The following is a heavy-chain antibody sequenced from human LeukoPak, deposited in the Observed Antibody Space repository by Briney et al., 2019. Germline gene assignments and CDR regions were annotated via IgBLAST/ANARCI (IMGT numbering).Heavy chain of an antibody. D-gene: IGHD4-17*01. J-gene: IGHJ3*02. CDR1: GFTFSIYT. V-gene: IGHV3-21*01. CDR2: ISSGNSYI. CDR3: ARLQHSGDYAALDI. Sequence: PGRSLTLSCAASGFTFSIYTMNWVRQAPGKWLEWLSSISSGNSYINYADSVKGRFTISRDNAKNSLYLLLNSLRAEDTAVYYCARLQHSGDYAALDIWGQGTMVTVSS.